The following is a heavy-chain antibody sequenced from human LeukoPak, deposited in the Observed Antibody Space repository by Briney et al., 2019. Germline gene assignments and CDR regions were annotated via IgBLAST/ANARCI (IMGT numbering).Heavy chain of an antibody. J-gene: IGHJ5*02. CDR3: ARGDYNDFPYWFDP. CDR1: GGSISSGEYY. CDR2: IYHSGDT. D-gene: IGHD3-3*01. V-gene: IGHV4-30-4*01. Sequence: KPSQTLSLTCTVSGGSISSGEYYWSWIRQPPGKGLEWIGYIYHSGDTYYNRPLKNRITISKDTSKNQFSLRLSSVTAADTAVYYCARGDYNDFPYWFDPWGQGILVTVSS.